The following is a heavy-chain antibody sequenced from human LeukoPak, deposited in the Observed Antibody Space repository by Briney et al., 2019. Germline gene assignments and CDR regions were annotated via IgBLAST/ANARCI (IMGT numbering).Heavy chain of an antibody. Sequence: GASVKVSCKASGYTFTSYGISWVRQAPGQGLEWMGWISAYNGNTNYAQKFQGTVTMTTDTSTSTAYMELSSLRSEDTAVYYCARGSTYYDILTGYQYILRELYNWFDPWGQGTLVTVSS. J-gene: IGHJ5*02. CDR2: ISAYNGNT. V-gene: IGHV1-18*01. D-gene: IGHD3-9*01. CDR1: GYTFTSYG. CDR3: ARGSTYYDILTGYQYILRELYNWFDP.